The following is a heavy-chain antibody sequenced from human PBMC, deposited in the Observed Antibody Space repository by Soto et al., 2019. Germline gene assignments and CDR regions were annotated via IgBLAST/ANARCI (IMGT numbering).Heavy chain of an antibody. CDR3: ARHPIILGPGNFDY. CDR1: GFPFDSYG. CDR2: IGFAGNNK. D-gene: IGHD3-10*01. J-gene: IGHJ4*02. V-gene: IGHV3-33*01. Sequence: PGGSLRLSCVASGFPFDSYGIHRVRRAPGKGLEWVATIGFAGNNKYYADSVKGRFTISRDNSKNTLYLHINSLKVDDTAVYYRARHPIILGPGNFDYWGQGTLVTVSS.